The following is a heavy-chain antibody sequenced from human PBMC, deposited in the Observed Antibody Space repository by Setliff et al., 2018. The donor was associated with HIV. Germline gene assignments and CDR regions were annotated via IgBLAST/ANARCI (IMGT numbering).Heavy chain of an antibody. Sequence: LTCTVSGGSINSANYYWSWIRLPAGKGLEWVGRIYASGNTNYNPSLQSRVTILIDPSKNQFSLRLSSVTAADTAIYYCVGIYADYSYYLDVWGKGTTVTVSS. J-gene: IGHJ6*03. V-gene: IGHV4-61*02. D-gene: IGHD4-17*01. CDR3: VGIYADYSYYLDV. CDR1: GGSINSANYY. CDR2: IYASGNT.